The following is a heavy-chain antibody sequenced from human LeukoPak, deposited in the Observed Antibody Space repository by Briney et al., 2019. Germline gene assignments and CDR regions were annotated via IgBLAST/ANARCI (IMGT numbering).Heavy chain of an antibody. J-gene: IGHJ4*02. D-gene: IGHD3-22*01. CDR2: INHSGST. CDR1: GGSISSSSYS. V-gene: IGHV4-39*07. CDR3: ASNDSSGYPDLNH. Sequence: PSETLSLTCTVSGGSISSSSYSWSWIRQPPGKGLEWIGEINHSGSTNYNPSLKSRVTISVDTSKNQFSLKLSSVTAADTAVYYCASNDSSGYPDLNHWGQGTLVTVSS.